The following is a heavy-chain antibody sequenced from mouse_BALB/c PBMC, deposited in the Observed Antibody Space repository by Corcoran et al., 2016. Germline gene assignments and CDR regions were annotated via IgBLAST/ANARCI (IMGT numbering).Heavy chain of an antibody. CDR2: INPYNGGT. J-gene: IGHJ4*01. V-gene: IGHV1-18*01. Sequence: EVQLQQSGPELVTPGASMKISCKASGYSFTGYTMNWVKKSHGKNLEWIGLINPYNGGTSYNQKFKGKATLTVYKSSSTAYMELLSLTSEDSAVYYCAREDDDYYAMDYGGQGTSVTVSS. CDR3: AREDDDYYAMDY. CDR1: GYSFTGYT.